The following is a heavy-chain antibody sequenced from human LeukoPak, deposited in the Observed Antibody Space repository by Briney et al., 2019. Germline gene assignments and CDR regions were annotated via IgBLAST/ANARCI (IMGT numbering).Heavy chain of an antibody. CDR2: ISYDGRNK. Sequence: PGRSLRLSCAASGFTFSSYGMHWVRQAPGKGLEWVAVISYDGRNKYYADSVKGRFTISRDNSKKTLYLQMNSLRAEDTAVYYCAKGYSGYDYAFNIWGQGTMVTVPS. J-gene: IGHJ3*02. V-gene: IGHV3-30*18. CDR3: AKGYSGYDYAFNI. CDR1: GFTFSSYG. D-gene: IGHD5-12*01.